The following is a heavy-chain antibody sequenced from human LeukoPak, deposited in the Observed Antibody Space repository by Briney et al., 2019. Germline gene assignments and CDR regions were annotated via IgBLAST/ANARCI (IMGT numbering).Heavy chain of an antibody. CDR1: GYTFTSYG. V-gene: IGHV1-18*01. D-gene: IGHD1-26*01. J-gene: IGHJ3*02. CDR3: AREVPELGAFDI. Sequence: GASVKVSCKASGYTFTSYGIIWVRQAPGQGLEWMGWISAYNGNTNYAQKLQGRVTMTTDTSTSTAYMKLRSLRSDDTAVYYCAREVPELGAFDIWGQGTMVTVSS. CDR2: ISAYNGNT.